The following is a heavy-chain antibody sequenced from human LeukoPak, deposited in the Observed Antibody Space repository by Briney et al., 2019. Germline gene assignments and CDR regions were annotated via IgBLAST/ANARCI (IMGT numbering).Heavy chain of an antibody. D-gene: IGHD3-22*01. CDR1: GGSFSGYY. J-gene: IGHJ4*02. V-gene: IGHV4-34*01. CDR3: ARAGDSSGYCDS. Sequence: SETLSLTCAVYGGSFSGYYWSWIRQPPGKGLEWIGEINHSGSTNYSPSLKSRVTISADTSKNQFSLKLSSVTAADTAVYYCARAGDSSGYCDSWGQGTLVTVSS. CDR2: INHSGST.